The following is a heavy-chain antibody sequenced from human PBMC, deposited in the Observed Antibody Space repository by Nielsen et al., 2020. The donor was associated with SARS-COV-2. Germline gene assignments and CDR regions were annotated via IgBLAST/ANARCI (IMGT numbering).Heavy chain of an antibody. D-gene: IGHD3-3*01. CDR3: TSFGVVIDYGMDV. Sequence: GGSLRLSCAASGFTFSSYAMHWVRQAPGKGLEWVAVISYDGSNKYYADSVKGRFTISRDNSKNTLYLQMNSLRAEDTAVYYGTSFGVVIDYGMDVWGQGTTVTVSS. CDR1: GFTFSSYA. CDR2: ISYDGSNK. J-gene: IGHJ6*02. V-gene: IGHV3-30-3*01.